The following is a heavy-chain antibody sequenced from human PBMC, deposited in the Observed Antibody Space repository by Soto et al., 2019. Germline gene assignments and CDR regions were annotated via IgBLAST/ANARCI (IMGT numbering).Heavy chain of an antibody. CDR3: ARGRGGCRAIDY. V-gene: IGHV1-69*12. CDR1: GGTFSSYA. CDR2: IIPIFGTA. Sequence: QVQLVQSGAEVKKPGSSVKVSCKASGGTFSSYAISWVRQAPGQGLEWMGGIIPIFGTANYAQKFQGRVTITADESPGAAYMERSRLRSEDTAVYYGARGRGGCRAIDYWGQGTLVTVSS. J-gene: IGHJ4*02. D-gene: IGHD2-15*01.